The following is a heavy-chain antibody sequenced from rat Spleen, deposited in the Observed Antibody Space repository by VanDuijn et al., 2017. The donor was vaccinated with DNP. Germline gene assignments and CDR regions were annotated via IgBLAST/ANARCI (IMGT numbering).Heavy chain of an antibody. D-gene: IGHD1-2*01. CDR2: ITSSGGST. CDR1: GFTFNNYW. J-gene: IGHJ2*01. V-gene: IGHV5-31*01. Sequence: EVQLVESGGDLVQPGRSLKLSCVASGFTFNNYWMTWIRQVPGKGLEWVASITSSGGSTYSPDSVKGRFTISRDNAKNTLYLQMNSLRSEDTASYYCERVHYSSYICPDYWGQGVMVTVSS. CDR3: ERVHYSSYICPDY.